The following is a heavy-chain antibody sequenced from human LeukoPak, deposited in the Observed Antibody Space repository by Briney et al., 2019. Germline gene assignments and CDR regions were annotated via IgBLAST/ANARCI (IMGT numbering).Heavy chain of an antibody. CDR1: GFTFSSYS. D-gene: IGHD2-8*01. CDR2: ISSSSSYI. Sequence: PGGSLRLSCAASGFTFSSYSMNWVRQAPGKGLEWVSSISSSSSYIYYADSVKGRFTISRDNAKNSLYLQMNSLRAEDTAVYYCARVSQDIVLMVYAIQAYFDYWGQGTLVTVSS. CDR3: ARVSQDIVLMVYAIQAYFDY. V-gene: IGHV3-21*01. J-gene: IGHJ4*02.